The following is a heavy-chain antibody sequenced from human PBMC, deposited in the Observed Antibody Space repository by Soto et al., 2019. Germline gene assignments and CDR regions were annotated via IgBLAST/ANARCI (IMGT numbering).Heavy chain of an antibody. CDR3: EKTLSPPAKTCSPP. D-gene: IGHD3-10*02. V-gene: IGHV6-1*01. CDR1: GDSVSSNSAA. J-gene: IGHJ5*02. CDR2: TYYRSKWYN. Sequence: SQTLSLTCAISGDSVSSNSAAWNWIRQSPSRGLEWLGRTYYRSKWYNDYAVSVKSRITINPDTSKNQFSLQLNSVTPEDTAVFFCEKTLSPPAKTCSPPGGQEPLVPV.